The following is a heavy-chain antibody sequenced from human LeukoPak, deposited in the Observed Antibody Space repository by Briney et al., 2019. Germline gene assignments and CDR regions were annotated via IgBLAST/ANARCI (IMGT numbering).Heavy chain of an antibody. CDR1: GFTFSNYG. D-gene: IGHD6-13*01. CDR2: ISYDGSNK. J-gene: IGHJ4*02. Sequence: PERSLRLSCAASGFTFSNYGMHWVRQAPGKGLEWVALISYDGSNKYFADSVKGRFTISRDNSKNTLYLQMHSLRAEDTAVYYCAKDNVAAAGRYFDYWGQGTLVTVSS. CDR3: AKDNVAAAGRYFDY. V-gene: IGHV3-30*18.